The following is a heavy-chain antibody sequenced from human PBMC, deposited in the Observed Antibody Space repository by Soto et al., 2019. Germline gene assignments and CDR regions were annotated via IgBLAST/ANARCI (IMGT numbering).Heavy chain of an antibody. CDR1: GFTFSSYD. CDR3: ARDIGDSSGYFSS. D-gene: IGHD3-22*01. J-gene: IGHJ4*02. CDR2: IWYDGSNK. V-gene: IGHV3-33*01. Sequence: QVQLVESGGGVVQPGRSLRLSCAASGFTFSSYDMHWVRQAPGKGLEWVAVIWYDGSNKYYADSVKGRFIISRDNSKNKMYMQMNSLRAEDTAVYYCARDIGDSSGYFSSWGQGTLVTVSS.